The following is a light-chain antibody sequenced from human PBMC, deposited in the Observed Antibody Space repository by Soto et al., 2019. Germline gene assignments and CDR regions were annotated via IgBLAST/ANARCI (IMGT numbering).Light chain of an antibody. V-gene: IGKV1-5*03. CDR3: QQYNSYSWT. CDR1: QRISSW. Sequence: DIQMTQSPSTLSACVGDRVTITCRARQRISSWLAWYQQKPGKAPKLLIYKASSLESGVPSRFSGSGSGTAFMLTISSLQPDDFATYYCQQYNSYSWTFGQGTKVEIK. J-gene: IGKJ1*01. CDR2: KAS.